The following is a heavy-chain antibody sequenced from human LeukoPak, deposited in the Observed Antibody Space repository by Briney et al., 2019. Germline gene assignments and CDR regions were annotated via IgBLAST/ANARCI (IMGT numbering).Heavy chain of an antibody. CDR1: GYSISSGYY. J-gene: IGHJ4*02. Sequence: SETLSLTCAVSGYSISSGYYWGWIRQPPGKGLEWIGSIYHSGGTYYNPSLKSRVTISVDTSKNQFSLKLSSVTAADTAVYYCARKSLDLYYFDYWGQGTLVTVSS. D-gene: IGHD3/OR15-3a*01. CDR2: IYHSGGT. CDR3: ARKSLDLYYFDY. V-gene: IGHV4-38-2*01.